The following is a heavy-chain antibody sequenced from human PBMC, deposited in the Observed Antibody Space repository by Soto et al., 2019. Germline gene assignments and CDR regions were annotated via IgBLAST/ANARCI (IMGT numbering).Heavy chain of an antibody. Sequence: PSETLSLTCTVYGGSFTFSGYYWSWIRQPPGKGLEWIWEINHSGSTNYNPSLKSRVTISVDTSKNQFSMKLSSVTAADTAVYYCAIRGVPAARVGMDVWGQGTTVTVSS. V-gene: IGHV4-34*01. CDR1: GGSFTFSGYY. CDR3: AIRGVPAARVGMDV. J-gene: IGHJ6*02. CDR2: INHSGST. D-gene: IGHD2-2*01.